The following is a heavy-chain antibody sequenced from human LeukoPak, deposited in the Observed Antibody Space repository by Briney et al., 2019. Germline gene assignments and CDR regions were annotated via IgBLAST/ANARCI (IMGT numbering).Heavy chain of an antibody. CDR2: IYYSGST. CDR1: GGSVSSGSYY. V-gene: IGHV4-61*01. Sequence: SETLSLTCTVSGGSVSSGSYYWSWIRQPPGKGLGWIGYIYYSGSTNYNPSLKSRVTISVDTSKNQFSLKLSSVTAADTAVYYCARDRDSLDVWGQGTTVTVSS. CDR3: ARDRDSLDV. J-gene: IGHJ6*02. D-gene: IGHD3-22*01.